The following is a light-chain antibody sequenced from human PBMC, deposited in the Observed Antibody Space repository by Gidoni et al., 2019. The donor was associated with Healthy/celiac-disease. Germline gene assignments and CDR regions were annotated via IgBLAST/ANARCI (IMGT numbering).Light chain of an antibody. J-gene: IGKJ5*01. V-gene: IGKV1-33*01. Sequence: DIQMTQSPSSLSASVGDRVTITCQASQDIRNYLNWYQQKPGKAPKLLIYDASNLETGVPSRFSGSGSETDFTFTISSLQPEDIATYYCQQCDDLPLSITFGQGTRLEIK. CDR3: QQCDDLPLSIT. CDR1: QDIRNY. CDR2: DAS.